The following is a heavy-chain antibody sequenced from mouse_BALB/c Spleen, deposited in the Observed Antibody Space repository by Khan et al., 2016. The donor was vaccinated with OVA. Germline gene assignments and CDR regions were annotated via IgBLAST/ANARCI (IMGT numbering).Heavy chain of an antibody. Sequence: QIQLVQSGPELKQPGETVKISCKASGYIFTNYGMTWVKQAPGKGLKWMGWINTYSGEPTYADDFTGRFAFSLETSANTAYLHINNLKDEDTAAYFCDRTLYGSGYDYAMDYWGQGTSVTVSS. CDR1: GYIFTNYG. CDR2: INTYSGEP. V-gene: IGHV9-3-1*01. D-gene: IGHD1-1*01. J-gene: IGHJ4*01. CDR3: DRTLYGSGYDYAMDY.